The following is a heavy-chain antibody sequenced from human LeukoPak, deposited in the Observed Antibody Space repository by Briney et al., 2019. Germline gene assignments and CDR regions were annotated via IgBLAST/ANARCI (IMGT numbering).Heavy chain of an antibody. J-gene: IGHJ6*04. D-gene: IGHD2-15*01. V-gene: IGHV3-21*01. Sequence: GGSLRLSCAASEFTFSSYSMNWVRQAPGKGLRWVSSISSSSTSIYYADSVKGRFTISRDNAKNSLYLQMNSLRAEDTAVYYCARVPNIVGGSGMDVWGKGTTVTVSS. CDR1: EFTFSSYS. CDR3: ARVPNIVGGSGMDV. CDR2: ISSSSTSI.